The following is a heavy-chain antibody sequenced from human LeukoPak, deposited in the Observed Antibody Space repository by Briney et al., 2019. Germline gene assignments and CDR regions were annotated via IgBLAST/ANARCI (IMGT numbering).Heavy chain of an antibody. CDR1: GGSFSGYY. D-gene: IGHD4-17*01. V-gene: IGHV4-34*01. CDR3: ARGRGAGGVLRNKRFDY. Sequence: ASETLSLTCAVYGGSFSGYYWSWIRQPPGKGLEWIGEINHSGSTNYNPSLKSRVTISVDTSKNQFSLKLSSVTAADTAVYYCARGRGAGGVLRNKRFDYWGQGTLVTVSS. J-gene: IGHJ4*02. CDR2: INHSGST.